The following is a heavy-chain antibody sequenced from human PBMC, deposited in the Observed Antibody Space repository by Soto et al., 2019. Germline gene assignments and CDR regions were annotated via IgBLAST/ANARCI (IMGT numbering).Heavy chain of an antibody. CDR2: INHSGST. J-gene: IGHJ6*02. D-gene: IGHD3-22*01. Sequence: SETLSLTCAVYGGSFSGYYWSWIRQPPGKGLEWIGEINHSGSTNYNPSLKSRVTISVDTSKNQFSLKLSSVTAADTAVYYCARGGTGSGYYQYYYGMDVWGQGTTVTVSS. CDR1: GGSFSGYY. V-gene: IGHV4-34*01. CDR3: ARGGTGSGYYQYYYGMDV.